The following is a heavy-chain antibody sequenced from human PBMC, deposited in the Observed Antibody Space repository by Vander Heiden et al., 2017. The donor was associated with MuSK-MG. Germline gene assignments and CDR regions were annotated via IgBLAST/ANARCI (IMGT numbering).Heavy chain of an antibody. J-gene: IGHJ5*02. CDR2: ISSSSSYI. V-gene: IGHV3-21*03. CDR1: GFTFSSYS. CDR3: AREDGDYSGFDP. D-gene: IGHD2-15*01. Sequence: EVQLVESGGGLVKPGGSLRLSCAGSGFTFSSYSMNWVRQAPGKGLEWVSSISSSSSYIYYADSVKGRFTISRDNAKNSLYLQMNSLRAEDTAVYYCAREDGDYSGFDPWGQGTLVTVSS.